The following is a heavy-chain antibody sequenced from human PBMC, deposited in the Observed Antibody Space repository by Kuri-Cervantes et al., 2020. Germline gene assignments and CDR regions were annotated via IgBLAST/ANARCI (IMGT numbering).Heavy chain of an antibody. D-gene: IGHD2-21*01. Sequence: GESLKISCAASGFTFSSYWMSWVRQAPGKGLEWVANIKQDGSEKYYVDSVKGRFTISRDNAKNSLYLLMNSLRDEDTAVYYCARVSAGVKWYFDLWGRGTLVTVSS. CDR2: IKQDGSEK. CDR1: GFTFSSYW. CDR3: ARVSAGVKWYFDL. J-gene: IGHJ2*01. V-gene: IGHV3-7*01.